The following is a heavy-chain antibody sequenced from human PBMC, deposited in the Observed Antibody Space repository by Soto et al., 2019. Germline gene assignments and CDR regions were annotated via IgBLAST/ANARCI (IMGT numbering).Heavy chain of an antibody. D-gene: IGHD3-22*01. V-gene: IGHV1-18*04. CDR2: ISAYNGNT. J-gene: IGHJ4*02. CDR3: ARLQYYYDSSGYYKKYYFDY. CDR1: GYTFTSYG. Sequence: ASVKVSCKASGYTFTSYGISWVRQAPGQGLEWMGWISAYNGNTNYAQKLQGRVTMTTDTSTSTDYMELRSLRSDETAVYYCARLQYYYDSSGYYKKYYFDYWGQGTLVTVSS.